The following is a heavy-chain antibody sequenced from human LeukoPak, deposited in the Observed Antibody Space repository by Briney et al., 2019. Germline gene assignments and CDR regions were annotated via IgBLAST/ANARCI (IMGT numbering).Heavy chain of an antibody. D-gene: IGHD3-22*01. V-gene: IGHV1-69*05. CDR2: IIPIFGTA. CDR3: ARASSGYYYFDY. Sequence: SVKVSCKASGGTFSSYAISWVRQAPGQGLEWMGGIIPIFGTANYAQKSQGRVTITTDESTSTAYMELSSLRSEDTAVYYCARASSGYYYFDYWGQGTLVTVSS. CDR1: GGTFSSYA. J-gene: IGHJ4*02.